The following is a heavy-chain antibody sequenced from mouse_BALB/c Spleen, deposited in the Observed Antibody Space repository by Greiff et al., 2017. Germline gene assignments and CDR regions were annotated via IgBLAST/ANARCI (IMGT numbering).Heavy chain of an antibody. CDR3: ARDYDAMDY. V-gene: IGHV3-6*02. J-gene: IGHJ4*01. CDR2: ISYDGSN. CDR1: GYSITSGYY. Sequence: EVKLMESGPGLVKPSQSLSLTCSVTGYSITSGYYWNWIRQFPGNKLEWMGYISYDGSNNYNPSLKNRISITRDTSKNQFFLKLNSVTTEDTATYYCARDYDAMDYWGQGTSVTVSA.